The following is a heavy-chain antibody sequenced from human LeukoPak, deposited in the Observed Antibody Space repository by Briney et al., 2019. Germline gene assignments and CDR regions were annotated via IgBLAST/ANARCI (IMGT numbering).Heavy chain of an antibody. Sequence: PVTLALTSGVSGYCITSGDNRGWKRQPPGKRLEWIGTTYHNGSNYYNPSLKSRFTISIDISKNQFSLRLNSVIAADTAIYYCAKITTLDYWGQGTLITVSS. J-gene: IGHJ4*02. V-gene: IGHV4-38-2*01. CDR1: GYCITSGDN. D-gene: IGHD1-1*01. CDR3: AKITTLDY. CDR2: TYHNGSN.